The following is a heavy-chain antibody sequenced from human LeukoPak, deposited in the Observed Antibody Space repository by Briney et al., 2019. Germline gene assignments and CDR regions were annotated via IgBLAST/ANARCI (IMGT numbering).Heavy chain of an antibody. CDR2: IIPILGIA. CDR3: AREWDTYWFDP. CDR1: GGTFSSYT. V-gene: IGHV1-69*04. Sequence: SVKVSCKASGGTFSSYTISWVRQAPGQGLEWMGRIIPILGIANYAQKFQGRVTITADKSTSTAYMELSSPRSEDTAVYYCAREWDTYWFDPWGQGTLVTVSS. J-gene: IGHJ5*02. D-gene: IGHD1-26*01.